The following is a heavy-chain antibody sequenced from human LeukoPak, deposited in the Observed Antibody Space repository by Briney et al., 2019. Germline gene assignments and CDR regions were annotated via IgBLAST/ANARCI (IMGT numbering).Heavy chain of an antibody. Sequence: KASETLSLTCAVSGYSVSSGYYWGWIRQSPGKGLEWIASMYHSGTTYYNPSLKSRVTISVDTSKNQSSLKLNSVTAADTAVYYCARSNWNIDYWGQGTLVTVSS. CDR3: ARSNWNIDY. J-gene: IGHJ4*02. V-gene: IGHV4-38-2*01. CDR1: GYSVSSGYY. CDR2: MYHSGTT. D-gene: IGHD1-1*01.